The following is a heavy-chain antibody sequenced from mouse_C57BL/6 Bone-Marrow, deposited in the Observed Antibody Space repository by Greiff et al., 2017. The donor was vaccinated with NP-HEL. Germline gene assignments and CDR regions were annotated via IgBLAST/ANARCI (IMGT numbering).Heavy chain of an antibody. J-gene: IGHJ3*01. CDR3: ASDPFAY. CDR2: IDPSDSYT. V-gene: IGHV1-50*01. CDR1: GYTFTSYW. Sequence: QQSCKASGYTFTSYWMQWVKQRPGQGLEWIGEIDPSDSYTNYNQKFKGKATWTVDTSSSTAYMQLSSLTSEDSAVYYCASDPFAYWGQGTLVTVSA.